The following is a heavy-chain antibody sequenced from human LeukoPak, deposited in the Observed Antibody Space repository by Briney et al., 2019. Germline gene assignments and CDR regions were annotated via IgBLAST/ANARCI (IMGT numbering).Heavy chain of an antibody. CDR1: GGSFSGYY. CDR3: AATGTILGDWFDP. V-gene: IGHV4-34*01. J-gene: IGHJ5*02. Sequence: PSETLSLTCAVYGGSFSGYYWSWIRQPPGEGLEWIGEINHSGSTNYNPSLKSRVTISVDTSKNQFSLKLSSVTAADTAVYYCAATGTILGDWFDPWGQGTLVTVSS. D-gene: IGHD1-1*01. CDR2: INHSGST.